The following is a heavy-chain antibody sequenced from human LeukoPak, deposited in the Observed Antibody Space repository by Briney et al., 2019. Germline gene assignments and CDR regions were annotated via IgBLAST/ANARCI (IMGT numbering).Heavy chain of an antibody. CDR2: INPNSGGT. CDR1: GYTFTGYY. D-gene: IGHD6-13*01. Sequence: ASVKVSCKASGYTFTGYYMHWVRQAPGQGLEWMGWINPNSGGTNYAQKFQGRVTMTRDTSNSTAYMELSRLRSDDTAVYYCARAGRPGIAAAGGDYWGQGTLVTVSS. V-gene: IGHV1-2*02. J-gene: IGHJ4*02. CDR3: ARAGRPGIAAAGGDY.